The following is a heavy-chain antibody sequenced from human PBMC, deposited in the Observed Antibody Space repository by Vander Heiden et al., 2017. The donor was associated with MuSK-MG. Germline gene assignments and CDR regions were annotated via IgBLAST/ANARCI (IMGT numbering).Heavy chain of an antibody. D-gene: IGHD5-18*01. CDR3: ATRYTAMSLFDY. J-gene: IGHJ4*02. CDR1: GGTFSSYA. CDR2: IIPIFGTA. Sequence: QVQLVQSGAEVKKPGSSVKVSCKASGGTFSSYAISWVRQAPGQGLEWMGGIIPIFGTANYAQKFQGRVTITADESTRTAYMELRSMRSEDTAVYYLATRYTAMSLFDYWGQGTMVTVYS. V-gene: IGHV1-69*12.